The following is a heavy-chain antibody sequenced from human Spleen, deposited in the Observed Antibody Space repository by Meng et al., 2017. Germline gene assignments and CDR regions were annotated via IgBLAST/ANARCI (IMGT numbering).Heavy chain of an antibody. Sequence: GGSLRLSCAASSLTFSSDAMSWVRQTPGEGLVWVSRINTDASITTYADSVKGRFTISRDDAKNTVYLQMNSLRAEDTAVYYCARDADWVIFDHWGQGALVTVSS. CDR1: SLTFSSDA. V-gene: IGHV3-74*03. D-gene: IGHD3-9*01. CDR3: ARDADWVIFDH. CDR2: INTDASIT. J-gene: IGHJ4*02.